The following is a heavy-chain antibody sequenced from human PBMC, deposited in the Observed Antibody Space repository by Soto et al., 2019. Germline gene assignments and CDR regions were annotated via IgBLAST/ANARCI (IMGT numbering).Heavy chain of an antibody. D-gene: IGHD2-21*02. CDR3: ARGIVVVTANAFDL. Sequence: SETLSLTCTVSGGSISSYYWSWIRQPAGKGLQWIGRIYASGTTIYNPTLKSRVTMSVDTSKNQFSLKLSSVTAADTAVYYCARGIVVVTANAFDLWGQGTMVTVSS. J-gene: IGHJ3*01. V-gene: IGHV4-4*07. CDR1: GGSISSYY. CDR2: IYASGTT.